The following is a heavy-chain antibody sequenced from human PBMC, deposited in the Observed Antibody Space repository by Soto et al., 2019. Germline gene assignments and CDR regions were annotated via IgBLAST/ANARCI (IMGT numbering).Heavy chain of an antibody. CDR1: GGSISSYY. V-gene: IGHV4-59*01. D-gene: IGHD3-10*01. J-gene: IGHJ5*02. CDR3: ARALYYYGSGSSKNWFDP. CDR2: IYYSGST. Sequence: SETLSLTCTVSGGSISSYYWSWIRQPPGQGLEWIGYIYYSGSTNYNPSLKSRLTISVDTSKNQFSLKLSSVTAADTAVYYCARALYYYGSGSSKNWFDPWGQGTLVTVSS.